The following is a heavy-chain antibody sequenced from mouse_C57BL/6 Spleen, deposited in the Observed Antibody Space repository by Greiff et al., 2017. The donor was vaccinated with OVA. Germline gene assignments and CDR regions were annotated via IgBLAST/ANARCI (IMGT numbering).Heavy chain of an antibody. D-gene: IGHD1-1*01. V-gene: IGHV5-16*01. Sequence: VQLKQSEGGLVQPGRSMKLSCTASGFTFSDYYMAWVRQVPEKGLEWVANINYDGSSTYYLDSLKSRFIISRDNAKNILYLQMSSLKSEDTATYYCARVYYSGSRGGLYFDVWGTGTTVTVSS. CDR2: INYDGSST. CDR1: GFTFSDYY. CDR3: ARVYYSGSRGGLYFDV. J-gene: IGHJ1*03.